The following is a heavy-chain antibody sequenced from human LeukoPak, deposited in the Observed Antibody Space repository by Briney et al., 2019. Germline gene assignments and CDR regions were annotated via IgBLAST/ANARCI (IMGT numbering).Heavy chain of an antibody. CDR3: ARLTMFRGVIYGTDWHSDL. D-gene: IGHD3-10*01. V-gene: IGHV4-39*07. CDR1: GDSISSSTYY. CDR2: MCYSGNT. Sequence: SETLSLTCTSSGDSISSSTYYWGWIRQPPGKGLEWIGSMCYSGNTYYNPSLKSRVTISLDTSKNQFSLKLSSVTAADTAVYYCARLTMFRGVIYGTDWHSDLWGRGTLVTVSS. J-gene: IGHJ2*01.